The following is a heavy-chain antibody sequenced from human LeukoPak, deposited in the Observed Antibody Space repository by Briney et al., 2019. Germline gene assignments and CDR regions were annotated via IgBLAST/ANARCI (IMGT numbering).Heavy chain of an antibody. CDR1: GYSISSGYY. Sequence: PSETLSLTCAVSGYSISSGYYWGWIRQPPGKGLEWIGSIYHSGSTSYNPSLKSRVTISVDTSKNQFSLKLSSVTAADTAVYYCARHNKPTAASYDYWGQGTLVTVSS. CDR3: ARHNKPTAASYDY. D-gene: IGHD6-13*01. V-gene: IGHV4-38-2*01. J-gene: IGHJ4*02. CDR2: IYHSGST.